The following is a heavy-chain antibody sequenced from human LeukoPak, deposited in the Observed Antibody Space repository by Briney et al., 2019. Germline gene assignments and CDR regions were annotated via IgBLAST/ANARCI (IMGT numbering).Heavy chain of an antibody. CDR1: GFTFSSYA. D-gene: IGHD5-24*01. V-gene: IGHV3-23*01. J-gene: IGHJ4*02. Sequence: GGSLRLSCAASGFTFSSYAMSWVRQAPGKGLEGVSAISGSGGSTYYADSVKGRFTISRDNSKNTLNLQMNSLRAEDTAVYYCAKDPERDGPPLYWGQGTLVTVSS. CDR3: AKDPERDGPPLY. CDR2: ISGSGGST.